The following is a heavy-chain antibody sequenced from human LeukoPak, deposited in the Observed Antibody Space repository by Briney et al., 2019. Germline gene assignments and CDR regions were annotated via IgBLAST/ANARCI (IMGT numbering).Heavy chain of an antibody. V-gene: IGHV1-46*01. CDR3: ARGTIVLMVYATVGWFDP. D-gene: IGHD2-8*01. CDR2: INPSGGST. Sequence: ASVRVSCKASGYTFTSYYMHWVRQAPGQGLEGMGVINPSGGSTSYAQKFQGRVTMTRDMSTSTVYMELSSLRSEDTAVYYCARGTIVLMVYATVGWFDPWGQGTLVTVSS. CDR1: GYTFTSYY. J-gene: IGHJ5*02.